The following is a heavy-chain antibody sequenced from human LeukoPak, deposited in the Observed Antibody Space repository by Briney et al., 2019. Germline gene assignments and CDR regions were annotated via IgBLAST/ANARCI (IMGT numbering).Heavy chain of an antibody. CDR2: IYWNDDK. D-gene: IGHD6-13*01. CDR1: GFSLSTSGVG. J-gene: IGHJ4*02. Sequence: SGPTLVKPTQTLTLTCTFSGFSLSTSGVGVGWIRQPPGKALEWLALIYWNDDKRYSPSLKSRLTITKDTSKNQVVLTMTNMDPVDTATYYCAHRVPFGSSPNFDYWGQGTLVTVSS. CDR3: AHRVPFGSSPNFDY. V-gene: IGHV2-5*01.